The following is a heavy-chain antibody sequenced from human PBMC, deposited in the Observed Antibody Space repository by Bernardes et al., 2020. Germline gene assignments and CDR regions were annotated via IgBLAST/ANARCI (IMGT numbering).Heavy chain of an antibody. D-gene: IGHD6-13*01. CDR1: GGSFSGYY. Sequence: SEPLSLTCAVYGGSFSGYYWSWIRQPPGKGLEWIGEINHSGSTNYNPSLKSRVTISVDTSKNQFSLKLSSVTAADTAVYYCARVFQQYSSSSWPYYYYYGMDVWGQGTTVTVSS. CDR2: INHSGST. V-gene: IGHV4-34*01. J-gene: IGHJ6*02. CDR3: ARVFQQYSSSSWPYYYYYGMDV.